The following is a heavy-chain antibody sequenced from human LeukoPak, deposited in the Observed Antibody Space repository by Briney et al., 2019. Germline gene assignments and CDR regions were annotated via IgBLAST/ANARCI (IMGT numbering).Heavy chain of an antibody. D-gene: IGHD2-15*01. CDR3: AKDSHELLGDAFDI. V-gene: IGHV3-23*01. CDR2: ISGSGGST. Sequence: GVSLRLSCAASGFTFSSYAMSWVRQGPGKGLERVSAISGSGGSTYYADSVKGRFTISRDNSKNTLYLQMNSLRAEDTAVYYCAKDSHELLGDAFDIWGQGTMVTVSS. CDR1: GFTFSSYA. J-gene: IGHJ3*02.